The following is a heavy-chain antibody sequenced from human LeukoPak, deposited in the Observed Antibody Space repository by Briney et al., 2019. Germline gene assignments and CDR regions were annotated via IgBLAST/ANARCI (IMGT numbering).Heavy chain of an antibody. Sequence: GGSLRLSCAASGFTFSSYAMSWVRQAPGKGLEWVSAISGSGGSTYYADSVKGRFTISRDNSKNTLYLQMNSLRAEDTAVYYCARVYYDSSGYFAVPFDYWGQGTLVTVSS. D-gene: IGHD3-22*01. CDR3: ARVYYDSSGYFAVPFDY. CDR1: GFTFSSYA. CDR2: ISGSGGST. J-gene: IGHJ4*02. V-gene: IGHV3-23*01.